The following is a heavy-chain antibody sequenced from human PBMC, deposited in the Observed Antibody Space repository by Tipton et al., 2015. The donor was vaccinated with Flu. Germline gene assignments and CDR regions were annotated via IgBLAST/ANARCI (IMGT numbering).Heavy chain of an antibody. V-gene: IGHV3-7*01. CDR2: IKQDGSVK. D-gene: IGHD3-16*01. CDR3: ARAIAGADSL. CDR1: EFTFSSYW. J-gene: IGHJ4*02. Sequence: SLRLSCAASEFTFSSYWMSWVRQAPEKGLEWVANIKQDGSVKYYVDSVKGRFTISRDNAKNSLYLQMNSLRAEDTAVYYCARAIAGADSLWGQGTLVTVSS.